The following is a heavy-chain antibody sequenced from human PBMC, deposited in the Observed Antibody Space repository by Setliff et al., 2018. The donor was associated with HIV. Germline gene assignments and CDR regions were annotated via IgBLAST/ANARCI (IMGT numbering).Heavy chain of an antibody. J-gene: IGHJ6*03. CDR1: GFTFSNYA. Sequence: GGSLRLSCAASGFTFSNYAMTWVRQAPGKGLEWVSVISYSGGSTYYADSVKGRFTISRVNSKNTLYLQMNSLRSEDTAVYYCAKRVVTHYMDVWGKGTTVTVSS. D-gene: IGHD3-10*01. V-gene: IGHV3-23*01. CDR2: ISYSGGST. CDR3: AKRVVTHYMDV.